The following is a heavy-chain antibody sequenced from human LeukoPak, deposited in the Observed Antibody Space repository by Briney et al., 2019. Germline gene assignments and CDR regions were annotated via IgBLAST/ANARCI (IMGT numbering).Heavy chain of an antibody. Sequence: SETLSLTCAVYGGSFSGYYWSWIRQPPGKGLEWIGEINHSGSTNYNPSLKSRVTISVDTSKNQFSLKLSSVTAADTAVYYCARVGYCSSTSCYSSHWFDPWGQGTLVTVSS. D-gene: IGHD2-2*03. CDR1: GGSFSGYY. J-gene: IGHJ5*02. CDR3: ARVGYCSSTSCYSSHWFDP. V-gene: IGHV4-34*01. CDR2: INHSGST.